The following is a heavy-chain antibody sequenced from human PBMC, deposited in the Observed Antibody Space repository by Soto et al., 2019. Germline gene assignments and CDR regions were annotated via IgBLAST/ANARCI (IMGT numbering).Heavy chain of an antibody. Sequence: QVQLVQSGAEVMQPGASVKVSCKTSGYTFTGHYMHWVRQAPGQGLEWMGWINPNSGGTKYAQKFQGRVTMTRDTSISTAYMELSSMRFDDTAGYFGARGVGGWLQLGPWGQGTLVTVSS. V-gene: IGHV1-2*02. CDR3: ARGVGGWLQLGP. J-gene: IGHJ5*02. CDR1: GYTFTGHY. CDR2: INPNSGGT. D-gene: IGHD5-12*01.